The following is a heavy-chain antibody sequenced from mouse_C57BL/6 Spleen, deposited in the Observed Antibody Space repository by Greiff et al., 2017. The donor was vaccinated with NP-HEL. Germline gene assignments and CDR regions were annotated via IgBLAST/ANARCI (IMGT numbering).Heavy chain of an antibody. CDR3: ARGDAGGYYFDY. J-gene: IGHJ2*01. Sequence: VKLVESGPELVKPGASVKISCKASGYAFSSSWMNWVKQRPGKGLEWIGRIYPGDGDTNYNGKFKGKATLTADKSSSTAYMQLSSLTSEDSAVYFCARGDAGGYYFDYWGQGTTLTVSS. CDR1: GYAFSSSW. D-gene: IGHD3-3*01. V-gene: IGHV1-82*01. CDR2: IYPGDGDT.